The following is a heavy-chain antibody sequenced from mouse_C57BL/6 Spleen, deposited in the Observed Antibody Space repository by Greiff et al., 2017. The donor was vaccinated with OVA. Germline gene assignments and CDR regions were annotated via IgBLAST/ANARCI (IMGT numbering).Heavy chain of an antibody. V-gene: IGHV1-39*01. J-gene: IGHJ2*01. CDR1: GYSFTDYN. Sequence: VQLKESGPELVKPGASVKISCKASGYSFTDYNMNWVKQSTGKSLEWIGVINPNYGTTSYNQKFKGKATLTVDQSSSTAYMQLNSLTSEDSAVYYCARSQALTGYFDYWGQGTTLTVSS. D-gene: IGHD4-1*01. CDR3: ARSQALTGYFDY. CDR2: INPNYGTT.